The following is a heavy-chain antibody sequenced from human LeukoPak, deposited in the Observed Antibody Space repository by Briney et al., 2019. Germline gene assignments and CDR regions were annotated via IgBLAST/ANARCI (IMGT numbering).Heavy chain of an antibody. V-gene: IGHV4-39*01. CDR3: ARQKGNFDY. J-gene: IGHJ4*02. CDR1: GGSISSSGYY. Sequence: PSETLSLTCTVSGGSISSSGYYWGWIRLPPGKGLEWIGSIYYSGTTYYNPSLKSRVTISVDTSKSQFSLKLSSVTAADTAIYYCARQKGNFDYWGQGTLVTVSS. D-gene: IGHD3-10*01. CDR2: IYYSGTT.